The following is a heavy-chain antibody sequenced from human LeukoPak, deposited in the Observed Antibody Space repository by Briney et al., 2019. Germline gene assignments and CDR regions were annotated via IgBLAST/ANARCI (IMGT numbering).Heavy chain of an antibody. CDR2: INPNSGGT. CDR1: GYTFTGYY. J-gene: IGHJ4*02. D-gene: IGHD4-17*01. Sequence: GASVKVSCKASGYTFTGYYMHWVRQAPGQGLEWMGWINPNSGGTNYAQKFQGRVTMTRDTSISTAYMELSRLRSDHTAVYYCARAYDYGASYFDYWGQGTLVTVSS. V-gene: IGHV1-2*02. CDR3: ARAYDYGASYFDY.